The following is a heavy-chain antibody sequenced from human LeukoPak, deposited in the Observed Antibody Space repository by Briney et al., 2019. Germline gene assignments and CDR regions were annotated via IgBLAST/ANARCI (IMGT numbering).Heavy chain of an antibody. V-gene: IGHV3-21*04. CDR2: ISSSSSYI. CDR3: ARGFLNRQQLTRGY. J-gene: IGHJ4*02. D-gene: IGHD6-13*01. CDR1: GFTFSSYS. Sequence: PGGSLRLSCAASGFTFSSYSMNWVRQAPGKGLEWVSSISSSSSYIYYADSVKGRFTISRDNAKNSLYLQMNSLRAEDTAVYYCARGFLNRQQLTRGYWGQGTLVTVSS.